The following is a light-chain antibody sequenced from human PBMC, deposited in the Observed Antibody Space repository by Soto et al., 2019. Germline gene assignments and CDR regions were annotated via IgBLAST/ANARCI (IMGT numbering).Light chain of an antibody. V-gene: IGKV1-39*01. CDR3: QQSDGTPLT. CDR2: AAS. Sequence: DMEMTQSPSSLSASVGDRVTITCRASQSISNYLNWYQHKPGKVPKLLIYAASSLQSGVRTRFSGSGSGTQCTLTMNSLHPEDLATYYYQQSDGTPLTFGGGTKVDIK. CDR1: QSISNY. J-gene: IGKJ4*01.